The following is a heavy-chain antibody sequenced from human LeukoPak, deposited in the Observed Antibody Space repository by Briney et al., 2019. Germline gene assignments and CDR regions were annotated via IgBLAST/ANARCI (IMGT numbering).Heavy chain of an antibody. Sequence: PSGTLSLTCTVSGDSISSTSYYWDWIRQPPGKGLEWIGSIYNSGTTYYNPSLKSRVTISVDTSKNQFSLKVSSVTAADTAVYYCATRVYGLGSFNYWGQGTLVNVSS. V-gene: IGHV4-39*01. CDR2: IYNSGTT. J-gene: IGHJ4*01. D-gene: IGHD3-10*01. CDR1: GDSISSTSYY. CDR3: ATRVYGLGSFNY.